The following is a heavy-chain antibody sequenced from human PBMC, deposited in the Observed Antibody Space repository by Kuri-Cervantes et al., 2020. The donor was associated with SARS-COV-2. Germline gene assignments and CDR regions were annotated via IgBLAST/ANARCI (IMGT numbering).Heavy chain of an antibody. CDR2: ISSSSSYI. V-gene: IGHV3-21*01. D-gene: IGHD3-10*01. J-gene: IGHJ4*02. Sequence: GGSLRLSCAASGFTFSSYSMNWVRQAPGKGLEWVSSISSSSSYIYYADSVKGRFTISRDNAKNSLYLQMNSLRAEDTAVYYCARGEGSGSYYNPLAYDYWGQGTLVTVSS. CDR3: ARGEGSGSYYNPLAYDY. CDR1: GFTFSSYS.